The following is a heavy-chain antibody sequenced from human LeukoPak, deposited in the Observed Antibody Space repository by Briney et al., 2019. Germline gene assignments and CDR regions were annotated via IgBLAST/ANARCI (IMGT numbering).Heavy chain of an antibody. J-gene: IGHJ4*02. CDR2: ISYIGST. Sequence: SETLSLTCAVSDDSFSSHYWTWIRQPPGKGLEWIGYISYIGSTNYNPSLKSRVTISIDTSKNQFSLKLSSVTAADTAVYYCARDLVTVTKGFDIWGQGTLVTVSS. CDR1: DDSFSSHY. CDR3: ARDLVTVTKGFDI. V-gene: IGHV4-59*11. D-gene: IGHD4-17*01.